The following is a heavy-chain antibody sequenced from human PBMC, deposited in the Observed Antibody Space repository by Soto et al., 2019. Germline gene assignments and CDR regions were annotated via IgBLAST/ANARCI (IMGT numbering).Heavy chain of an antibody. Sequence: QVQLQESGPGLVKPSQTLSLTCTVSGGSISSGDYYWSWIRQPPGKGLEWIGYIYYSGSTYYNPSLKSRVTISVDTSKNQFSLQLSSVTAADTAVYYCARDVLYGSGSYPDDYWGQGTLVTVSS. V-gene: IGHV4-30-4*01. J-gene: IGHJ4*02. CDR1: GGSISSGDYY. CDR2: IYYSGST. D-gene: IGHD3-10*01. CDR3: ARDVLYGSGSYPDDY.